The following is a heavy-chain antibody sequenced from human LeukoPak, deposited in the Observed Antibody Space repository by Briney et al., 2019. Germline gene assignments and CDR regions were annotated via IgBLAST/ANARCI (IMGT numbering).Heavy chain of an antibody. V-gene: IGHV4-34*01. Sequence: PSETLSLTCAVYGGSFSGYYWSWIRQPPGKGLEWIGEINHSGSTNYNPSLKSRVTRSVDTSKNQFSLKLSSVTAADTAVYYCARGRVRPKYYYGSGISPQRLYFDLWGRGTLVTVSS. CDR2: INHSGST. CDR3: ARGRVRPKYYYGSGISPQRLYFDL. CDR1: GGSFSGYY. D-gene: IGHD3-10*01. J-gene: IGHJ2*01.